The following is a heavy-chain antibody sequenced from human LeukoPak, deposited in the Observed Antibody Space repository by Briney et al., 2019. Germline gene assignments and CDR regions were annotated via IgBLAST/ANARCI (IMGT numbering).Heavy chain of an antibody. V-gene: IGHV3-21*01. D-gene: IGHD1-26*01. Sequence: GGSLRLSCAASGFTFSSYNMNWVRQAPGKGLEWVSSISSSSTYIYYADPVKGRFTISRDNAKKSLYLQMNSLRAEDTAVYYCARDQGGSDPYYFDYWGQGTLVTVSS. CDR3: ARDQGGSDPYYFDY. CDR2: ISSSSTYI. J-gene: IGHJ4*02. CDR1: GFTFSSYN.